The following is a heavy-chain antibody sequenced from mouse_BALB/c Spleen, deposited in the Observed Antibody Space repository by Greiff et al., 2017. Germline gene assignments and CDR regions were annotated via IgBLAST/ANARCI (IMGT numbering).Heavy chain of an antibody. CDR2: INPGSSTI. V-gene: IGHV4-2*02. Sequence: EVKVEESGGGLVQPGGSLNLSCAASGFDFSRYWMSWARQAPGKGQEWIGEINPGSSTINYTPSLKDKFIISRDNAKNTLYLQMSKVRSEDTALYYCARLPTHYGSSYGWYFDVWGAGTTVTVSS. CDR1: GFDFSRYW. J-gene: IGHJ1*01. D-gene: IGHD1-1*01. CDR3: ARLPTHYGSSYGWYFDV.